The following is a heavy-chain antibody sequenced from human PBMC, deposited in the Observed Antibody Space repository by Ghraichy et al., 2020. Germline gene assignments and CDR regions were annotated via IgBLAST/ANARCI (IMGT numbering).Heavy chain of an antibody. Sequence: GESLNISCAASGFTFSNAWMNWVRQAPGKGLELVGRIKANTDGGTTDYAAPVKGRFTISRDDSKNILYLQMNSLKTEDTAVYYCATAIRWEDVGSDYWGQGTLVTVSS. CDR2: IKANTDGGTT. CDR1: GFTFSNAW. V-gene: IGHV3-15*01. CDR3: ATAIRWEDVGSDY. J-gene: IGHJ4*02. D-gene: IGHD1-26*01.